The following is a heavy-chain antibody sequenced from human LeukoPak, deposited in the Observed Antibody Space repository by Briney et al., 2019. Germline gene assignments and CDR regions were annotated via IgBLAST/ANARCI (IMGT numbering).Heavy chain of an antibody. CDR1: NYSITSGYF. CDR3: ARDGVFHDSDGYSFDY. J-gene: IGHJ4*02. D-gene: IGHD3-22*01. V-gene: IGHV4-38-2*02. CDR2: IYHSGTT. Sequence: SETLSLTCAVSNYSITSGYFWGWIRQPPGKGLDWIASIYHSGTTYYNPSLRNRVTLFVDTSKNQFSLKLTSLTAADTAVYYCARDGVFHDSDGYSFDYWGQGTLVTVSS.